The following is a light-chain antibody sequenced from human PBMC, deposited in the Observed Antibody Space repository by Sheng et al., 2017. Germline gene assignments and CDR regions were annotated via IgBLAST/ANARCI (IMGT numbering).Light chain of an antibody. CDR3: QHYENWPYS. CDR1: QSISIW. V-gene: IGKV1-5*03. J-gene: IGKJ2*03. Sequence: DIQMTQSPSTLSASVGDRVTITCRASQSISIWLAWYQQKPGKAPKLLINKASSLESGVPSRFSGSGSGTEFTLTITSLQSEDFAVYYCQHYENWPYSFGQGTKLEIK. CDR2: KAS.